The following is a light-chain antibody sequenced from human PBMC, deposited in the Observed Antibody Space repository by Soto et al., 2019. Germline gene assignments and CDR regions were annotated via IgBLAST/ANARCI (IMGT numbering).Light chain of an antibody. CDR3: QQFINSPYMYI. J-gene: IGKJ2*01. V-gene: IGKV3-20*01. CDR1: QDVGTNY. CDR2: GAS. Sequence: VLTQSPGTLSLSPGEGATLSCRSSQDVGTNYLAWYQQKRGQAPRLLIFGASSRASGVPGRFSGSGSGTDFTLTISRLEPEDSAVYYCQQFINSPYMYIFGQGTKLEI.